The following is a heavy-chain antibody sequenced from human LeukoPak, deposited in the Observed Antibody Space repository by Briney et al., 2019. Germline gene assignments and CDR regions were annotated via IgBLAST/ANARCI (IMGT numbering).Heavy chain of an antibody. CDR2: IWYDGSNK. J-gene: IGHJ6*01. V-gene: IGHV3-30*02. Sequence: PGGSLRLSCAASGVTFRNYGMHWVRQAPGKGLEWVAFIWYDGSNKYYADSVKGRFTISRDNSRNTLFLQMNSLRAEDTAVYYCAKDQSDIVVVPAAIRYGMDVWGQGTTVTVSS. CDR1: GVTFRNYG. D-gene: IGHD2-2*02. CDR3: AKDQSDIVVVPAAIRYGMDV.